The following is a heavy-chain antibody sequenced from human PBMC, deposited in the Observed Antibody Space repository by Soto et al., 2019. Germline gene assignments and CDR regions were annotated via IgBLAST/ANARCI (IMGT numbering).Heavy chain of an antibody. Sequence: SVKVSCKVSGGAFTNYSLNWVRHSPGQGLEWLGGIIPLHNTSNYSEKFVGRLSVTADISSSTVYMELSSLRSDDTAVYYCARAVSATVVTYHDAFDIWGQGTMVTVSS. V-gene: IGHV1-69*08. J-gene: IGHJ3*02. CDR2: IIPLHNTS. CDR3: ARAVSATVVTYHDAFDI. CDR1: GGAFTNYS. D-gene: IGHD4-17*01.